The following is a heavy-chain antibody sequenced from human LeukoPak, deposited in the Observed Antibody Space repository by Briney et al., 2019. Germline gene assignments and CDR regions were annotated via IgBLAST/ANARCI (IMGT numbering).Heavy chain of an antibody. J-gene: IGHJ4*02. Sequence: SETLSLTCTVSGGSISSYYWSWIRQPAGKGLEWIGRIYTSGSTNYNPSLKSRVTMSVDTSKNQFSLKLSSVTAADTAVYYCARVTYYYDSSGYRHTFDYWGQGTLVTVSS. V-gene: IGHV4-4*07. CDR2: IYTSGST. CDR1: GGSISSYY. CDR3: ARVTYYYDSSGYRHTFDY. D-gene: IGHD3-22*01.